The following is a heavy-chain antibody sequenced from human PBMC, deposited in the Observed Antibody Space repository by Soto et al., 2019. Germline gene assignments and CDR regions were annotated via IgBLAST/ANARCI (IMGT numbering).Heavy chain of an antibody. CDR3: ARSTYYYDSSGSPIDY. CDR2: IIPIFGTA. V-gene: IGHV1-69*13. Sequence: ASMKVSCKASGGTFSSYAISWVRQAPGQGLEWMGGIIPIFGTANYAQKFQGTVTITADESTSTAYMELSSLRSEDTAVYYCARSTYYYDSSGSPIDYWGQGTMVTVSS. J-gene: IGHJ4*02. CDR1: GGTFSSYA. D-gene: IGHD3-22*01.